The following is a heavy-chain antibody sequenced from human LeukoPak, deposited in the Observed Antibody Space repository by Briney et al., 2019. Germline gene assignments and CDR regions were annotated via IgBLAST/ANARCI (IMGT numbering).Heavy chain of an antibody. D-gene: IGHD3-16*01. V-gene: IGHV4-39*01. CDR2: TYYGGDT. CDR3: ARTGGVMVMNWYLDL. J-gene: IGHJ2*01. CDR1: GGSISSSSYY. Sequence: PSETLSLTCTVSGGSISSSSYYWGWIRQPPGKGLEWIGNTYYGGDTYYNPSLKSRVTISVDTSKNQFSLELNSVTAADTAVYYCARTGGVMVMNWYLDLWGRGTLVTVSS.